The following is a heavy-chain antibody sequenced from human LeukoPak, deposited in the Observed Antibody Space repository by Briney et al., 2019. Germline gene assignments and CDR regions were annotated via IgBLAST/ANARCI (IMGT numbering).Heavy chain of an antibody. D-gene: IGHD1-26*01. CDR3: AGPSRDSGSHYYYYMDV. V-gene: IGHV1-69*13. CDR2: IIPIFGTA. CDR1: GGTFSSYA. Sequence: VASVKVSCKASGGTFSSYAISWVRQAPGQGLEWMGGIIPIFGTANYAQKFQGRVTITADESTSTAYMELSSLRSEDTAVYYCAGPSRDSGSHYYYYMDVWGKGTTVTVSS. J-gene: IGHJ6*03.